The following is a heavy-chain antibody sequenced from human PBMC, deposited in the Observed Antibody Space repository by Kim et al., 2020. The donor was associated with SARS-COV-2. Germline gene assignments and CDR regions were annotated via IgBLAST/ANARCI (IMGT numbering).Heavy chain of an antibody. CDR2: IVVGSGNT. D-gene: IGHD3-10*01. CDR3: AAEPPYYYGSGSFQYYYYYGMDV. Sequence: SVKVSCKASGFTFTSSAVQWVRQARGQRLEWIGWIVVGSGNTNYAQKFQERVTITRDMSTSTVYMELSSLRSEDTAVYYCAAEPPYYYGSGSFQYYYYYGMDVWGQGTTVTVSS. J-gene: IGHJ6*02. CDR1: GFTFTSSA. V-gene: IGHV1-58*01.